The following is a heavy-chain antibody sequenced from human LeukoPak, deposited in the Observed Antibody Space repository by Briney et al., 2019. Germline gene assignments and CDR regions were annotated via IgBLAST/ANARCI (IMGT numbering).Heavy chain of an antibody. CDR3: ARGRGSGHKENWFDT. J-gene: IGHJ5*02. CDR2: MKPNSGNT. Sequence: ASVNVSCEASGYTFTTYEINWVRQATGQRLEGIGWMKPNSGNTGYTQKFQGRVTMTRNTSITTAYMELSSLRSEDTAVYYCARGRGSGHKENWFDTWGQGTLVTVSS. D-gene: IGHD6-19*01. V-gene: IGHV1-8*01. CDR1: GYTFTTYE.